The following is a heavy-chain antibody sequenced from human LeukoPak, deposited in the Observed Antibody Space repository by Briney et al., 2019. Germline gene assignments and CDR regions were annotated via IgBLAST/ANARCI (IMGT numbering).Heavy chain of an antibody. CDR1: GFTFSSLW. CDR3: ASRIAAAARFDY. Sequence: PGGSLRLSCAASGFTFSSLWMRWVRQAPGKGLEWVANIKQDGSEKDYVDSVKGRFTISRDNAKNSLYLQMNSLRAEDTAIYYCASRIAAAARFDYWGQGTLVTVSS. CDR2: IKQDGSEK. D-gene: IGHD6-13*01. V-gene: IGHV3-7*05. J-gene: IGHJ4*02.